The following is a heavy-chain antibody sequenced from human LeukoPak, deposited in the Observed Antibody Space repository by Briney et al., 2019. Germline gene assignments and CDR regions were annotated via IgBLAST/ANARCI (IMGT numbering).Heavy chain of an antibody. Sequence: SETLSLTCTVSGGTISYYYWSWIRQSPGKGLEWIGYTYYSGSTNYNPSLKSRVTISVDTSKNQFSLKLSSVTAADTAVYYCARGGRGRWLQLRSQISYYWGQGTLVTVSS. V-gene: IGHV4-59*12. CDR1: GGTISYYY. CDR2: TYYSGST. CDR3: ARGGRGRWLQLRSQISYY. J-gene: IGHJ4*02. D-gene: IGHD5-24*01.